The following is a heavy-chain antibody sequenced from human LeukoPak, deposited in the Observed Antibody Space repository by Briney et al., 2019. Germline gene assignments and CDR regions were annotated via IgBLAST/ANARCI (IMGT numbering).Heavy chain of an antibody. CDR3: ARGGGLDV. J-gene: IGHJ6*02. D-gene: IGHD3-16*01. CDR1: GFTFSSYS. CDR2: ISSSSSYI. Sequence: GGSLTLSCAASGFTFSSYSMNWVRQAPGKGLEWVSSISSSSSYIYYADSVKGRFTISRDNAKNSLYLQMSNLRAEDTAVYFCARGGGLDVWGQGATVTVSS. V-gene: IGHV3-21*04.